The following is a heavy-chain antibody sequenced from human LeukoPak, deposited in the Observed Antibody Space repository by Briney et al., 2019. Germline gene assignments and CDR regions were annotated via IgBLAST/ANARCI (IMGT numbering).Heavy chain of an antibody. CDR2: IKQDGTEK. D-gene: IGHD2-15*01. V-gene: IGHV3-7*01. Sequence: GGSLRLSCAASGFTFSNYWMTWVRQAPGKGLEWVANIKQDGTEKYYVDSVKGRFTISRDNADNSLYLQMNSLRAEDTAVYYCTRDTGCPGGTCYSFYDYWGQGTLVTVSS. CDR3: TRDTGCPGGTCYSFYDY. CDR1: GFTFSNYW. J-gene: IGHJ4*02.